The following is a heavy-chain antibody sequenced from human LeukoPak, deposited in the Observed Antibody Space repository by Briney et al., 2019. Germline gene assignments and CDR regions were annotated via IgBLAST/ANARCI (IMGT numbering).Heavy chain of an antibody. CDR2: IKQDGSEK. V-gene: IGHV3-7*01. J-gene: IGHJ4*02. CDR3: ASHENDYYDSSGYYY. D-gene: IGHD3-22*01. Sequence: PGGSLRLSCAASGFTFSSYWMSWVRQAPGKGLEWVANIKQDGSEKYYVDSVKGRFTISRDNAKNSLYLQMNSLRAEDTAVYYCASHENDYYDSSGYYYWGQGTLVTVSP. CDR1: GFTFSSYW.